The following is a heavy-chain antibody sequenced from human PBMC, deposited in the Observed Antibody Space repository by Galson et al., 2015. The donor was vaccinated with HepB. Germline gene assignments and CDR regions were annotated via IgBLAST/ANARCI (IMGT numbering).Heavy chain of an antibody. J-gene: IGHJ4*02. CDR2: INWNGGST. CDR1: GFTFDDYG. Sequence: SLRLSCAASGFTFDDYGMSWVRQAPGKGLEWVSGINWNGGSTGYADSVKGRFTISRDNAKNSLYLQMNSLRAEDTALYYCARDFAFASPSDYWGQGTLVTVSS. CDR3: ARDFAFASPSDY. V-gene: IGHV3-20*04. D-gene: IGHD3-3*01.